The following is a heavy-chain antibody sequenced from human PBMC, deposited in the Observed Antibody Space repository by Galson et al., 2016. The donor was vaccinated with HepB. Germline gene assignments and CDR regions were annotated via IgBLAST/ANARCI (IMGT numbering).Heavy chain of an antibody. CDR3: ARGGLVRGAHGGSFDS. J-gene: IGHJ4*01. D-gene: IGHD3-10*01. V-gene: IGHV6-1*01. CDR2: TSYRSKWYY. CDR1: GDSVSSTSAG. Sequence: CALSGDSVSSTSAGWRWVRQSPSRGLEWLGRTSYRSKWYYDYAISVRSRITINPDTSKNQFSLQLISVTPEDTAVYYCARGGLVRGAHGGSFDSWGQGTLVTVSS.